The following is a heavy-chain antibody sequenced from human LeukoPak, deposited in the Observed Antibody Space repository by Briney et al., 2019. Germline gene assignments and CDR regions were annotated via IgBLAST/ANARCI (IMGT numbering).Heavy chain of an antibody. J-gene: IGHJ5*02. CDR2: IYHSGST. CDR3: ARAERQIGPGTNWFDP. D-gene: IGHD6-25*01. CDR1: GGSISSGGYS. V-gene: IGHV4-30-2*01. Sequence: TLSLTCAVSGGSISSGGYSWSWIRQPPGKGLEWIGYIYHSGSTYYNPSLKSRVTISVDRSKNQFSLKLSSVTAADTAVYYCARAERQIGPGTNWFDPWGQGTLVTVSS.